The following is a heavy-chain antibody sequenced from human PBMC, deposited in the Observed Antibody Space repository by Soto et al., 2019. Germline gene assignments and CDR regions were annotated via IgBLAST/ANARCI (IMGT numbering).Heavy chain of an antibody. Sequence: SETLSLTCAVSGASITTYYWSWFRQPPGQGLESLGYIYHTGVTNSNPSLRGRLSISIDTAKNQFSLKLSSVTSADTAIYYCARTARVPDFWGPGILVTVSS. CDR3: ARTARVPDF. J-gene: IGHJ4*02. D-gene: IGHD2-2*01. CDR1: GASITTYY. CDR2: IYHTGVT. V-gene: IGHV4-59*01.